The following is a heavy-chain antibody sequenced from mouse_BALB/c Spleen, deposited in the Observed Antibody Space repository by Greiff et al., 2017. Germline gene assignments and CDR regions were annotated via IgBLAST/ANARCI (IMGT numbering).Heavy chain of an antibody. CDR2: ISYSGST. D-gene: IGHD1-2*01. CDR3: ARYTGYVGYYFDD. Sequence: EVQLQQSGPSLVKPSQTLSLTCSVTGDSITSGYWNWIRKFPGNKLEYMGYISYSGSTYYNPSLKSRISITRDTSKNQYYLQLNSVTTEDTATYYCARYTGYVGYYFDDGGQGTTLTGSS. V-gene: IGHV3-8*02. CDR1: GDSITSGY. J-gene: IGHJ2*01.